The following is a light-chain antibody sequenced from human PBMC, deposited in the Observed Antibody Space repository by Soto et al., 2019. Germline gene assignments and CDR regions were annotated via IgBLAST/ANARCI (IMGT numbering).Light chain of an antibody. CDR1: SSDVGGYNY. Sequence: QSALTQPASVSGSPGQSITISCTGTSSDVGGYNYVSWYQQHPGKAPKLMIYDVTNRPSGVSNRFSGSKSGYTASLTISGLQAEDEADYYCSSYTSSSTYVFGTGTKVPS. V-gene: IGLV2-14*03. CDR3: SSYTSSSTYV. J-gene: IGLJ1*01. CDR2: DVT.